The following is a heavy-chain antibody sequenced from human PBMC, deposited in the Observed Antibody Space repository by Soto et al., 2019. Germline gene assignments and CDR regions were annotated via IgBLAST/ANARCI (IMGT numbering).Heavy chain of an antibody. J-gene: IGHJ5*02. CDR2: IYHSGSS. CDR1: GGSISSYY. D-gene: IGHD2-15*01. Sequence: SETLSLTCTVSGGSISSYYWSWIRQPPGKGLEWIGYIYHSGSSNYNPSLKSRVTISVDTYKNQFSLKLSSVTAADTAVYYCARIVVVVAATWFDPCGKISLGTLPS. V-gene: IGHV4-59*08. CDR3: ARIVVVVAATWFDP.